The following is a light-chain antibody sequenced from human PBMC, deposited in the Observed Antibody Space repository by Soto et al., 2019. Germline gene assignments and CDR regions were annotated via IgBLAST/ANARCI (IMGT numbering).Light chain of an antibody. CDR1: NSDVGGHNS. CDR2: DVS. Sequence: QSALTQPASVSGSPGQSITISCTGTNSDVGGHNSVSWYQQHSGKAPKLMIYDVSNRPSGVSNRFSGSKSDSTASLTISGLQAEDEADYYCSSFTSSTTVVFGGGTKLTVL. V-gene: IGLV2-14*03. J-gene: IGLJ2*01. CDR3: SSFTSSTTVV.